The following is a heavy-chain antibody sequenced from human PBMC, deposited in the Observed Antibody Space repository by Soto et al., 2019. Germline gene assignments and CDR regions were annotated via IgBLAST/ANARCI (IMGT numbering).Heavy chain of an antibody. CDR3: ARSYCSATICYAFFDY. CDR2: IYYSGST. D-gene: IGHD2-2*01. CDR1: GGSISSYY. Sequence: PSETLSLTCTVSGGSISSYYWSWIRQPPGKGLEWIGYIYYSGSTNYNPSLKSRVTISVDTSKNQFSLKLSSVTAADTAVYYCARSYCSATICYAFFDYWGQGSLVTVSS. V-gene: IGHV4-59*01. J-gene: IGHJ4*02.